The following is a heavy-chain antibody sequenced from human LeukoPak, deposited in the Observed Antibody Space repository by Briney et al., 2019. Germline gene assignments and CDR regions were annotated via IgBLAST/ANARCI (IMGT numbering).Heavy chain of an antibody. CDR2: FDPEDGET. CDR3: AAGIVGATSFDY. CDR1: GYTLTELS. V-gene: IGHV1-24*01. D-gene: IGHD1-26*01. Sequence: ASVKVSCKVSGYTLTELSMHWVRQAPGKGLEWMGDFDPEDGETIYAQKFQGRVTMTEDTSTDTAYMELSSLRSEDTAVYYCAAGIVGATSFDYWGQGTLVTVSS. J-gene: IGHJ4*02.